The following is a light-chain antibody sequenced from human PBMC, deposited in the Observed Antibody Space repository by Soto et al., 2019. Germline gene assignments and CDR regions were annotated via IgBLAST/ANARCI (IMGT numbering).Light chain of an antibody. V-gene: IGKV3-11*01. J-gene: IGKJ4*01. CDR2: DAS. Sequence: EIVLTQSPATLSLSPGERATLSCRASQSVSSFLAWYQQKPGQTPRLLIYDASKRATGIPVRFSGSGSGTDVTSTISSLEPEDFAVYYCQQRTNWPPALSFGGGTTLEI. CDR1: QSVSSF. CDR3: QQRTNWPPALS.